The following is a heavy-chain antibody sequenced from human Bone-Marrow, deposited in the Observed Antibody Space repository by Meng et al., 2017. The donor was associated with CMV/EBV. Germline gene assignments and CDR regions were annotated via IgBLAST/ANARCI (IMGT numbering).Heavy chain of an antibody. CDR3: ARGGARYGTTDAFDV. Sequence: KVSCKGSGYSFTSYWIGWVRQMPGKGLECMGIIYPGDSETRYSPSFQGQVTISADQSISTAYLQWSSLKASDTAIYYCARGGARYGTTDAFDVWGQGTMVTVSS. D-gene: IGHD1-7*01. J-gene: IGHJ3*01. CDR2: IYPGDSET. V-gene: IGHV5-51*01. CDR1: GYSFTSYW.